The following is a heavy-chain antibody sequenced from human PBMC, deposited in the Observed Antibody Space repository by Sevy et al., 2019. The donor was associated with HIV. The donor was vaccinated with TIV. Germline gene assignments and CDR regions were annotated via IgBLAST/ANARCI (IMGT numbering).Heavy chain of an antibody. Sequence: GGSLRLSCAASGFIFSSYSMNWVRQAPGKGLEWVSFSSSATHYTYYADSVKGRFTVSRDYAKNSLFLQMNSLRAEDMAVYYCARTTGGSEAAFDFWGQGTMVTVSS. CDR1: GFIFSSYS. V-gene: IGHV3-21*01. CDR3: ARTTGGSEAAFDF. CDR2: SSSATHYT. D-gene: IGHD1-1*01. J-gene: IGHJ3*01.